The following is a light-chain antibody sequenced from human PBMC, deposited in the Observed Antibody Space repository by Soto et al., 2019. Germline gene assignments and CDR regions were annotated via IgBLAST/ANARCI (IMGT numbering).Light chain of an antibody. CDR2: DAS. V-gene: IGKV3-11*01. Sequence: EIVLTQSPGTLSLSPGERATLSCRPSQSVSSNYLAWYQQKPGQAPRLLIYDASNRATGIPARFSGSGSGTDFTLTISSLEPEDFAVYYCQQRSNWPPSITFGQGTRLEIK. CDR1: QSVSSNY. J-gene: IGKJ5*01. CDR3: QQRSNWPPSIT.